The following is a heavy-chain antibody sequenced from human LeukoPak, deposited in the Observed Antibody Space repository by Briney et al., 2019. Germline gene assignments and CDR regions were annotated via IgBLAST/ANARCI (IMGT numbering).Heavy chain of an antibody. CDR1: GYTLTIYG. Sequence: ASVKVSCKASGYTLTIYGISWVRQAPGQRLEWRGWIRAYNGNTNYAQKLQGSVTMTTDTSTSTAYMELRSLRSDDTAVYYCARETEYSSSPNDYWGQGTLVTVSS. CDR3: ARETEYSSSPNDY. D-gene: IGHD6-6*01. J-gene: IGHJ4*02. V-gene: IGHV1-18*01. CDR2: IRAYNGNT.